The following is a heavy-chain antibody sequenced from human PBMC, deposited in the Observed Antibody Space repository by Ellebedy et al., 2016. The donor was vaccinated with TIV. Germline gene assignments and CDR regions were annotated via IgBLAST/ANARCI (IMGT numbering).Heavy chain of an antibody. D-gene: IGHD5-24*01. CDR1: GFTFSTYA. V-gene: IGHV3-30*04. CDR2: ISYDGSSK. Sequence: GESLKISCAASGFTFSTYAMHWVRQAPGKGLEWVAVISYDGSSKYYADSVKGRFTISRDNSKNTLYLQMNSLRAEDTAVFYCARGDGYFDYWGQGALVTVSS. CDR3: ARGDGYFDY. J-gene: IGHJ4*02.